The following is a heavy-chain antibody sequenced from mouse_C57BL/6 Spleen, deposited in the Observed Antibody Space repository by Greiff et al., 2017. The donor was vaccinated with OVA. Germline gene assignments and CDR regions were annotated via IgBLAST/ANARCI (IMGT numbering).Heavy chain of an antibody. V-gene: IGHV5-9*01. CDR2: ISGGGGNT. D-gene: IGHD4-1*01. CDR3: ARRTGTAFDY. CDR1: GFTFSSYT. J-gene: IGHJ2*01. Sequence: DVKLVESGGGLVKPGGSLKLSCAASGFTFSSYTMSWVRQTPEKRLEWVATISGGGGNTYYPDSVKGRFTISRDNAKNTLYLQMSSLRSEDTALYYCARRTGTAFDYWGQGTTLTVSS.